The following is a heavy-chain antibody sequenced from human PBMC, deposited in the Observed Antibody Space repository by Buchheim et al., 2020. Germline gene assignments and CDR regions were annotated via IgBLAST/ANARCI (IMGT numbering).Heavy chain of an antibody. CDR2: IYHSGTT. CDR1: GGSITTNNW. D-gene: IGHD6-6*01. Sequence: QVQLQESGPGLVKPSGTLSLTCGVSGGSITTNNWWTWVRQPPGKGLEWIGEIYHSGTTYYNPSLKSRVSISVDTSKNPFPLNLNSVTAADTAVYFCARLMAHSSLSRRYFDFWGQGTL. J-gene: IGHJ4*02. CDR3: ARLMAHSSLSRRYFDF. V-gene: IGHV4-4*02.